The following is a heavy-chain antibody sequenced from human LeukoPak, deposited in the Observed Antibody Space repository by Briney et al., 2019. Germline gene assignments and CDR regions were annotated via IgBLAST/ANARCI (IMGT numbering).Heavy chain of an antibody. CDR2: IYTSGST. CDR3: ATHNRGGYYYYMDV. CDR1: GGSISSYY. Sequence: PSETLSLTCTVSGGSISSYYWSWIRQPPGKGLEWIGYIYTSGSTNYNPSLKSRVTISVDTSKNQFSLKLSSVTAADTAVYYCATHNRGGYYYYMDVWGKGTTVTVSS. D-gene: IGHD1-14*01. V-gene: IGHV4-4*09. J-gene: IGHJ6*03.